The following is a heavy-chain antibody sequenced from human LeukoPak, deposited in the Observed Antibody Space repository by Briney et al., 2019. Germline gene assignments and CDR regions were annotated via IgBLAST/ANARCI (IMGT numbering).Heavy chain of an antibody. J-gene: IGHJ5*02. CDR2: IYHSGST. CDR1: GGSISSGGYS. Sequence: PSQTLSLTCAVSGGSISSGGYSWSWIRQPPGKGLEWIGNIYHSGSTYYNPSLKSRVTISVDRSKNQFSLKLSSVTAADTAVYYCARVYSSSWYHWFDPWGQGTLVTVSS. CDR3: ARVYSSSWYHWFDP. V-gene: IGHV4-30-2*01. D-gene: IGHD6-13*01.